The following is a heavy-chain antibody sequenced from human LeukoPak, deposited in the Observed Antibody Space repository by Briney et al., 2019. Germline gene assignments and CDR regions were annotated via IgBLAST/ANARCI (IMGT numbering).Heavy chain of an antibody. J-gene: IGHJ3*02. Sequence: PSETLSLTCAVYGGSFSGYYWSWIRQPPGEGLEWIGEINHSGSTDYNPSLKSRVTISVDTSKNQFSLKLSSVTAADTAVYYCARAMGVVVTSDAFDIWGQGTMVTVSS. CDR2: INHSGST. CDR1: GGSFSGYY. D-gene: IGHD3-22*01. V-gene: IGHV4-34*01. CDR3: ARAMGVVVTSDAFDI.